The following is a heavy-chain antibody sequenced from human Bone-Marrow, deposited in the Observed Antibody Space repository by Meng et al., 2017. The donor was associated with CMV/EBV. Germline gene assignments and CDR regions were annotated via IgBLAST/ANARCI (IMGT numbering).Heavy chain of an antibody. Sequence: SETLSLTCTVSGGSISSYYWSWIRQPPGKGLEWIGYIYYSGSTNYNPSLKSRVTISVDTSKNQFSLKLSSVTAADTAVYYCARGGVVVGGKNVDPWGQGTLVTVSS. CDR1: GGSISSYY. CDR2: IYYSGST. J-gene: IGHJ5*02. CDR3: ARGGVVVGGKNVDP. D-gene: IGHD2-21*01. V-gene: IGHV4-59*12.